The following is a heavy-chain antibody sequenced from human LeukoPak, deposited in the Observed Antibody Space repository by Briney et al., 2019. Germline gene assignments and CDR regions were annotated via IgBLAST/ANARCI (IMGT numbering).Heavy chain of an antibody. Sequence: GGSLRLSCAASGFTFSSYSMNWVRQAPGKGLEWVSSISSSSSYIYYADSVKGRFTISRDNSKNTLYLQMGSLRAEDMAVYYCARGYDYVWGSFVAFDIWGQGTMVTVSS. CDR1: GFTFSSYS. J-gene: IGHJ3*02. CDR3: ARGYDYVWGSFVAFDI. CDR2: ISSSSSYI. V-gene: IGHV3-21*01. D-gene: IGHD3-16*01.